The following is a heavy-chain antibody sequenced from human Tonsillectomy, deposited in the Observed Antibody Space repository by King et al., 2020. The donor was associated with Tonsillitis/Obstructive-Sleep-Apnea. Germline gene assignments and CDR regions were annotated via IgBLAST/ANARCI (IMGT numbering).Heavy chain of an antibody. D-gene: IGHD2-2*01. CDR1: GFTFSSYA. J-gene: IGHJ4*02. V-gene: IGHV3-30*04. CDR3: ARDMVACSSTSCSPYFDY. CDR2: ISYDGSNK. Sequence: VQLVESGGGVVQPGRSLRLSCAASGFTFSSYAMHWVRQAPGKGLEWVAVISYDGSNKYYADSVKGRFTISRDNSKNTLYLQMNSLRAEDTAVYYCARDMVACSSTSCSPYFDYWGQGTLVTVSS.